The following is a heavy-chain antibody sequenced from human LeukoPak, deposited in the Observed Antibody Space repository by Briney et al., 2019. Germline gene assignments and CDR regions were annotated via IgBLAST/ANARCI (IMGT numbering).Heavy chain of an antibody. V-gene: IGHV3-74*01. J-gene: IGHJ4*02. Sequence: GGSLRLSCAASGFTFSSYWMHWVRQAPGKGRVWVSRINSDGSSTSYADSVKGRFTISRDNAKNTLYLQMNSLRAEDTAVYYCARGLYSYGPEFDYWGQGTLVTVSS. CDR2: INSDGSST. D-gene: IGHD5-18*01. CDR1: GFTFSSYW. CDR3: ARGLYSYGPEFDY.